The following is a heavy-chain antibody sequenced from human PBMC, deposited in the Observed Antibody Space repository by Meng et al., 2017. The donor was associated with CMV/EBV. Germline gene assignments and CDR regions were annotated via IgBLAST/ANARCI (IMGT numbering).Heavy chain of an antibody. J-gene: IGHJ5*02. CDR2: IYYSGST. V-gene: IGHV4-30-4*08. CDR1: GGSISSGDYY. Sequence: RRQAPVPGLRKPSQSLSLTCTVSGGSISSGDYYWSWIRQPPGKGLEWIGYIYYSGSTYYNPSLKSRVTISVDTSKNQFSLKLSSVTGADTAVYYCAREGIGLDPWGQGTLVTVSS. CDR3: AREGIGLDP. D-gene: IGHD3/OR15-3a*01.